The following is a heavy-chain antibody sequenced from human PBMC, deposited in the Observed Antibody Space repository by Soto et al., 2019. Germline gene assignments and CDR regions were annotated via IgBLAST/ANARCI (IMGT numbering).Heavy chain of an antibody. J-gene: IGHJ4*02. D-gene: IGHD6-19*01. V-gene: IGHV3-30*18. Sequence: QVQLVESGGGVVQPGRSLRLSCAASGFTFSSYGMHWVRQAPGKGLEWVAVISYDGSNKYYADSVKGRSTISRDNSKNTLYLQMNSLRAEDTAVYYCAKDISGSGRLDYFDYWGQGTLVTVSS. CDR2: ISYDGSNK. CDR3: AKDISGSGRLDYFDY. CDR1: GFTFSSYG.